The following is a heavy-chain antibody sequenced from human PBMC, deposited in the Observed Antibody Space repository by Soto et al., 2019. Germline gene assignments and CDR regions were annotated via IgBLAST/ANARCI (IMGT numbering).Heavy chain of an antibody. J-gene: IGHJ5*02. CDR2: IIPIFGTA. D-gene: IGHD3-9*01. Sequence: SVKVSCKASGGTFSSYAISWVRQAPGQGLEWMGGIIPIFGTANYAQKFQGRVTITADKSTSTAYMELSSLRSEDTAVYYCARVVGYDILTGYYNPYNWFDPWGQGTLVTVSS. CDR1: GGTFSSYA. V-gene: IGHV1-69*06. CDR3: ARVVGYDILTGYYNPYNWFDP.